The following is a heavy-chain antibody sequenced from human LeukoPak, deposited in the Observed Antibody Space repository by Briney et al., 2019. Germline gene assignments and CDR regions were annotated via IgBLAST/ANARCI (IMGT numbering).Heavy chain of an antibody. V-gene: IGHV4-61*02. Sequence: SATLSLTCTVSGGSISSSSHYWGWIRQPAGKGLEWIGRIHTSGSTNYNPSLKSRVTMSIDRSKNQFSLKLTSVTAADTAVYYCARERYDFWSGYYYYYGIDVWGRGTTVTVSS. D-gene: IGHD3-3*01. J-gene: IGHJ6*02. CDR3: ARERYDFWSGYYYYYGIDV. CDR2: IHTSGST. CDR1: GGSISSSSHY.